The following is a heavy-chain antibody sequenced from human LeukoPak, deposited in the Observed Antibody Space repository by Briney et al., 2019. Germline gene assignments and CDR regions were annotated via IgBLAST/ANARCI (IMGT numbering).Heavy chain of an antibody. J-gene: IGHJ4*02. V-gene: IGHV5-51*03. D-gene: IGHD2-21*02. CDR3: ARSLTASWVDY. Sequence: KPGESLKISCKGSGYSFTSYWIGWVRQMPEKGLEWIGLIYPGDSDTRYSPSFQGQVTISADKSISTAYLQWSSLKASDSAVYYCARSLTASWVDYWGQGTLVTVSS. CDR2: IYPGDSDT. CDR1: GYSFTSYW.